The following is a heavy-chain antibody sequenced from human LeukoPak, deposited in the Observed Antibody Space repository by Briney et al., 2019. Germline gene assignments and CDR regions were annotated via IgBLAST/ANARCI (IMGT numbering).Heavy chain of an antibody. Sequence: AGGSLRLSCAASGFTFSSYSMNWVRQAPGKGLEWVSSISSSSSYIYYADSVKGRFTISRDNAKNSLYLQMNSLRAEDTAVYYCARALAGTFSNWFDPWGQGTLVTVSS. J-gene: IGHJ5*02. V-gene: IGHV3-21*01. CDR3: ARALAGTFSNWFDP. D-gene: IGHD6-19*01. CDR1: GFTFSSYS. CDR2: ISSSSSYI.